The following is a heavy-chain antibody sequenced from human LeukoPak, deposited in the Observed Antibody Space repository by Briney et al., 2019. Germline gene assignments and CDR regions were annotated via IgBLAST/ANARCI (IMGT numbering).Heavy chain of an antibody. V-gene: IGHV3-30-3*01. CDR3: ARDGKTGYCSTTSCYTNHYFDY. Sequence: GSLRLSCAASGFTFSSYAMHWVRQAPGKGLEWVAVISYDGSNKYYADSVKGRFTISRDNSKNTLYLQMNSLRAEDTAVYYCARDGKTGYCSTTSCYTNHYFDYWGQGTLVTVSS. CDR2: ISYDGSNK. J-gene: IGHJ4*02. D-gene: IGHD2-2*02. CDR1: GFTFSSYA.